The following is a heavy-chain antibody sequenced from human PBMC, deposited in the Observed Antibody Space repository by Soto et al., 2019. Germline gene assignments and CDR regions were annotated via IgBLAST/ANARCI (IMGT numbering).Heavy chain of an antibody. Sequence: DVQLVESGGGLVKPGGSLRLSCAASGFNFSTYGMNWVRQAPGKGLEWVSSISSKGSYIYYTPSVKGRFTISRDNAKNSVYLQMNSLRVEDTAVYYCGRDRSHYAGVGKIDPWGQGTLVAVSS. CDR1: GFNFSTYG. J-gene: IGHJ5*02. CDR3: GRDRSHYAGVGKIDP. CDR2: ISSKGSYI. V-gene: IGHV3-21*02. D-gene: IGHD3-10*01.